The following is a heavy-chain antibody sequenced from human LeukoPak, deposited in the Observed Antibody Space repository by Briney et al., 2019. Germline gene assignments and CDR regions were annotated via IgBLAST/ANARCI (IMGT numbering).Heavy chain of an antibody. Sequence: PSETLSLTCTVSGGSISSYYWSRIRQPPGKGLEWIGYIYYSGSTNYNPSLKSRVTVSVDTSKNQFSLKLSSVTAADTAVYYCASSRAGRWGFDPWGQGTLVTVSS. J-gene: IGHJ5*02. CDR2: IYYSGST. CDR1: GGSISSYY. D-gene: IGHD6-19*01. CDR3: ASSRAGRWGFDP. V-gene: IGHV4-59*08.